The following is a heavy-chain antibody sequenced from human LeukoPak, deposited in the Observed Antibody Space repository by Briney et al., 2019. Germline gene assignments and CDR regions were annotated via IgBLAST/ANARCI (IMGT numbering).Heavy chain of an antibody. Sequence: SETLSLTCTVSGGSISSYYWSWIRQPAGKGLEWIGRIYTSGSTNYNPSLKSRVTMSVDTSKNQFSLKLSSVTAADTAVYYCARGNGSGGSCYADYWGQGTLVTVSS. CDR3: ARGNGSGGSCYADY. CDR1: GGSISSYY. V-gene: IGHV4-4*07. J-gene: IGHJ4*02. D-gene: IGHD2-15*01. CDR2: IYTSGST.